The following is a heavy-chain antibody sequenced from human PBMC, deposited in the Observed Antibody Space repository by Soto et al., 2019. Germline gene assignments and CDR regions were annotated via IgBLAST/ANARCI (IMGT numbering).Heavy chain of an antibody. CDR3: ARGLGWNGLD. Sequence: DSVKGRFTISRDNSKNTLYLQMNSLRTEDTAVYYCARGLGWNGLDWGQGTLVTVSS. D-gene: IGHD1-1*01. V-gene: IGHV3-30*01. J-gene: IGHJ4*02.